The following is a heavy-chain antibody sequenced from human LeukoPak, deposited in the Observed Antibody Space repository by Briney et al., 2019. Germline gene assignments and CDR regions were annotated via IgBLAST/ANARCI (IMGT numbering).Heavy chain of an antibody. CDR2: IYYSGST. V-gene: IGHV4-59*08. Sequence: SETLSLTCTVSGGSISRYYWSWIRQPPGKGLEWIGYIYYSGSTNYNPSLKSRVTISVDTSKNQFSLKLSSVTAADTAVYYCARHLYSSSFDYWGQGTLVTVSS. D-gene: IGHD6-13*01. CDR1: GGSISRYY. CDR3: ARHLYSSSFDY. J-gene: IGHJ4*02.